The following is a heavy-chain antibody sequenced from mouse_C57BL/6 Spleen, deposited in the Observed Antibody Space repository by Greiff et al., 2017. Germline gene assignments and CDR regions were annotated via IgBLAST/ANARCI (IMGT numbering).Heavy chain of an antibody. CDR1: GYTFTNYW. D-gene: IGHD1-1*01. V-gene: IGHV1-63*01. CDR3: ARSRVLGFDY. Sequence: QVQLKQSGAELVRPGTSVKMSCKASGYTFTNYWIGWAKQRPGHGLEWIGDIYPGGGYTNYNEKFKGKATLTADKSSSTAYMQFSSLTSEDSAIYYCARSRVLGFDYWGQGTTLTVSS. CDR2: IYPGGGYT. J-gene: IGHJ2*01.